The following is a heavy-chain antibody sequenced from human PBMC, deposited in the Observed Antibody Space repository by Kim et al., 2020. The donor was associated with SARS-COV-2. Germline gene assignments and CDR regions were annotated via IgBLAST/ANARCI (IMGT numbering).Heavy chain of an antibody. CDR1: GYTFTSYG. CDR2: ISAYNGNT. J-gene: IGHJ6*02. V-gene: IGHV1-18*01. Sequence: ASVKVSCKASGYTFTSYGISWVRQAPGQGLEWMGWISAYNGNTNYAQKLQGRVTMTTDTSTSTAYMELRSLRSDDTAVYYCARAPDYDILTGYYNERGMDVWGQGTTVTVPS. D-gene: IGHD3-9*01. CDR3: ARAPDYDILTGYYNERGMDV.